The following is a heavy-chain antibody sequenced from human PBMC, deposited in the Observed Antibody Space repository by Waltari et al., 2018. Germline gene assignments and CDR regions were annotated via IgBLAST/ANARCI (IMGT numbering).Heavy chain of an antibody. V-gene: IGHV4-59*11. J-gene: IGHJ6*02. CDR3: ARDHGDYVNTYYYGMDV. Sequence: QVQLQESGPGLVKPSETLSLTCTVSGGSISGHYWPWLRQPPGKGLEWIGYIYYSGSTNYNPSLKSRVTISVDTSKNQFSLKLSSVTAADTAVYYCARDHGDYVNTYYYGMDVWGQGTTVTVSS. D-gene: IGHD4-17*01. CDR2: IYYSGST. CDR1: GGSISGHY.